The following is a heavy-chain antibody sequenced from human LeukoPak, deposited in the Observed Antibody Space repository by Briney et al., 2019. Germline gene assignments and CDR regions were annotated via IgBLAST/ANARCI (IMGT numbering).Heavy chain of an antibody. CDR3: ARARGGGAFDI. D-gene: IGHD6-25*01. Sequence: PSETLSLTCAVYGWSFSGYYWSWIRQPPGKGLEWIGEINHSGSTNYNPSLKSRVTISVDTSKNQFSPKLSSVTAADTAVYYCARARGGGAFDIWGQGTMVTVSS. CDR2: INHSGST. V-gene: IGHV4-34*01. CDR1: GWSFSGYY. J-gene: IGHJ3*02.